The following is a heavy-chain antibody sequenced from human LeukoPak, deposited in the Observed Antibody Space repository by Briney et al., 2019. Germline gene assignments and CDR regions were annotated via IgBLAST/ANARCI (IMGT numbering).Heavy chain of an antibody. CDR3: ARNELGRVSGGVRGVIIPADV. J-gene: IGHJ6*02. D-gene: IGHD3-10*01. CDR1: GYTFTSYG. Sequence: ASVKVSCKASGYTFTSYGISWVRQAPGQGLEWMGWIGAYNGNTNYAQKLQGRVTMTTDTSTSTAYMELRSLRSDDTAVYYCARNELGRVSGGVRGVIIPADVWGQGTTVTVSS. V-gene: IGHV1-18*01. CDR2: IGAYNGNT.